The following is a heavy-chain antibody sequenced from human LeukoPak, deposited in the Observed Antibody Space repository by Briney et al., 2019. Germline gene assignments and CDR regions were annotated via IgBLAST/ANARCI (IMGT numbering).Heavy chain of an antibody. CDR3: AKNNGWFHLAQ. CDR2: IKNDGSES. CDR1: GFNFRDHW. J-gene: IGHJ4*02. V-gene: IGHV3-7*03. Sequence: GGSLRLSCAASGFNFRDHWMDWVRQAPGKGLEWVGHIKNDGSESYYVDSLKRRFSISRDNTNNALYLQMNSLRVEDTAVYYCAKNNGWFHLAQWGQGTLVTVSS. D-gene: IGHD6-19*01.